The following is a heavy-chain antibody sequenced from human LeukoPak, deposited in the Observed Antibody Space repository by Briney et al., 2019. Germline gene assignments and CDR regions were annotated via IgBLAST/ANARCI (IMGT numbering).Heavy chain of an antibody. Sequence: SETLSLTCTVSGGSISSSSYYWGWIRQPPGKGLEWIGSIYYSGSTYYNSSLKSRVTISVDTSKNQFSLKLSSVTAADTAVYYCAKYSSSCVAFDLWGRGTLVTVSS. D-gene: IGHD6-6*01. CDR2: IYYSGST. J-gene: IGHJ2*01. CDR1: GGSISSSSYY. V-gene: IGHV4-39*07. CDR3: AKYSSSCVAFDL.